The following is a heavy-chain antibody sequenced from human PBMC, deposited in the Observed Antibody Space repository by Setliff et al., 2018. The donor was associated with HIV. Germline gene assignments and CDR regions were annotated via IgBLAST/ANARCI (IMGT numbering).Heavy chain of an antibody. CDR1: GFTFSYHA. V-gene: IGHV3-23*01. CDR2: ISGSGDST. Sequence: PGGSLRLSCAASGFTFSYHAMTWVRQAPGKGLEWVSGISGSGDSTYYAASVKGRFIISRDNSKDILSLQMNSVRAEDTAVYYCARDGRFGELLDYWGQGALVTVSS. CDR3: ARDGRFGELLDY. D-gene: IGHD3-10*01. J-gene: IGHJ4*02.